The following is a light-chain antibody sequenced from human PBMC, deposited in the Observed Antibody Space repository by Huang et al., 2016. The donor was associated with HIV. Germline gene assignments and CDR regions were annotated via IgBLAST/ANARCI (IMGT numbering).Light chain of an antibody. Sequence: EIVLTQSPVTLSLSPGERATLSCTASQSVSSYLAWYQQKPGQAPRLLIYDASNRATGIPVTFSGSGSGTNFTLTISSLEPEDFAVYYCQHRSVWPHTFGQGTKLEIK. CDR2: DAS. V-gene: IGKV3-11*01. CDR1: QSVSSY. J-gene: IGKJ2*01. CDR3: QHRSVWPHT.